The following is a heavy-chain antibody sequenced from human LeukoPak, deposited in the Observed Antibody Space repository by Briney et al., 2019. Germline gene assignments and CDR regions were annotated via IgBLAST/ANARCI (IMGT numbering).Heavy chain of an antibody. V-gene: IGHV3-7*04. CDR3: ARDWETFEDY. CDR2: IKQDGSEK. J-gene: IGHJ4*02. Sequence: PGGSLRLSCAASGFSFSGYAMHWVRQAPGKGLEWVANIKQDGSEKYYVDSVKGRFTISRDNAKNSLYLQMNSLRAEDTAVYYCARDWETFEDYWGQGTLVTVSS. D-gene: IGHD3-16*01. CDR1: GFSFSGYA.